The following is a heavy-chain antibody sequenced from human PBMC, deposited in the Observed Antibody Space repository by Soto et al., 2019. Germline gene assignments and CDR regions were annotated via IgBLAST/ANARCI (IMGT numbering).Heavy chain of an antibody. Sequence: GASVKVSCKASGYTFTSYAMHWVRQAPGQRLEWMGWINAGNGNTKYSQKFQGRVTITRDTSASTAYMELSGLRSEDTAVYYCARDIVVVPAVSGMDVWGQGTTVTVSS. V-gene: IGHV1-3*01. CDR2: INAGNGNT. D-gene: IGHD2-2*01. CDR3: ARDIVVVPAVSGMDV. CDR1: GYTFTSYA. J-gene: IGHJ6*02.